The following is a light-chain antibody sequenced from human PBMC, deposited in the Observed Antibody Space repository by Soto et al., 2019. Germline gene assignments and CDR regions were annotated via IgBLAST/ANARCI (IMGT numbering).Light chain of an antibody. CDR2: DAS. CDR1: QSFTRW. Sequence: DIQVTESPSNLSASVGDSFTITGRASQSFTRWLAWYQQKKGKAPKXXIYDASNLEIGVPSRFSGSASGTEFTLTISSLQTADFATYYCQKYNSYLWTFGQGTKVDIK. V-gene: IGKV1-5*01. J-gene: IGKJ1*01. CDR3: QKYNSYLWT.